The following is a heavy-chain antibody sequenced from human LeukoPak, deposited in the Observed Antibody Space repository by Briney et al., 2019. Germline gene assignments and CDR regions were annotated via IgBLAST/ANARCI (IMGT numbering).Heavy chain of an antibody. CDR1: GFTFSNYW. CDR2: INSDGSST. Sequence: PGGSLRLSCAASGFTFSNYWMHWVRQAPGKGLVWVSRINSDGSSTSYADSVKGRFTISRDNAKNTLYLQMNSLRAEDTAVYYCARAQYCGGDCYAFDIWGQGTMVTVSS. V-gene: IGHV3-74*01. D-gene: IGHD2-21*02. CDR3: ARAQYCGGDCYAFDI. J-gene: IGHJ3*02.